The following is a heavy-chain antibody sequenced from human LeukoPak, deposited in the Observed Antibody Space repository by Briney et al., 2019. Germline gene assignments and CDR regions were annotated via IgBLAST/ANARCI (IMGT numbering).Heavy chain of an antibody. V-gene: IGHV3-15*01. D-gene: IGHD3-22*01. J-gene: IGHJ4*02. CDR1: GFTFSNAW. Sequence: GGSLRLSCAASGFTFSNAWMSWVRQTPGKGLEWVGRIKSKTDGGTTDYAAPVKGRFTISRDDSKNTLYLQMNSLKTEDTAVYYCTTDSYYDSSGYYSKDYWGQGTLVTVSS. CDR2: IKSKTDGGTT. CDR3: TTDSYYDSSGYYSKDY.